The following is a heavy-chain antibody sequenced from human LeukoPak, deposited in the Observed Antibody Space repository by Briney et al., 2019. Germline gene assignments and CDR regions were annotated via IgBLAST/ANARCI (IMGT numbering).Heavy chain of an antibody. Sequence: SETLSLTCTVSGVSISSGAYYWSWIRQPPGKGLEWIGYIYHSGSIYYNPSLKSRVTISVDRSKNQFSLKLSSVTAADTAVYYCARVTGTVRAFDIWGQGTMVTVSS. D-gene: IGHD1-1*01. CDR1: GVSISSGAYY. CDR2: IYHSGSI. V-gene: IGHV4-30-2*01. J-gene: IGHJ3*02. CDR3: ARVTGTVRAFDI.